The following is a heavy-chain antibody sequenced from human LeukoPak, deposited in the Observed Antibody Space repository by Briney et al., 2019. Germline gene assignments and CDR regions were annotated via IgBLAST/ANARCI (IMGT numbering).Heavy chain of an antibody. CDR2: IYYSGST. CDR3: ARTTYYYGSGSEYYYYYMDV. D-gene: IGHD3-10*01. CDR1: GGSFIDYS. J-gene: IGHJ6*03. V-gene: IGHV4-59*01. Sequence: PSETLSLTCAVYGGSFIDYSWTWIRQPPGKGLEWIGYIYYSGSTNYNPSLKSRVTISVDTSRTQFSLKLSSVTAADTAVYYCARTTYYYGSGSEYYYYYMDVWGKGTTVTVSS.